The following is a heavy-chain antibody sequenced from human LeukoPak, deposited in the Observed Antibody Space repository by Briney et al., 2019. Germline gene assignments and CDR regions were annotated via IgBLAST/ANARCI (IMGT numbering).Heavy chain of an antibody. Sequence: SQTLSLTCTASGGSISSGGYYWSWIRQHPGKGLEWIGYIYYSGSTYYNPSLKSRVTISVDTSKNQFSLKLSSVTAADTAVYYCARVYGSGSYYIPDNWFDPWGQGTLVTVSS. D-gene: IGHD3-10*01. V-gene: IGHV4-31*03. CDR2: IYYSGST. CDR3: ARVYGSGSYYIPDNWFDP. CDR1: GGSISSGGYY. J-gene: IGHJ5*02.